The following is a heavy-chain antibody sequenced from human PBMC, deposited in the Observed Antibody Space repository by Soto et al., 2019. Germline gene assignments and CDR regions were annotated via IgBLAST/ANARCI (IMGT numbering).Heavy chain of an antibody. CDR3: ARDGYGDPYFYYGLDV. J-gene: IGHJ6*02. V-gene: IGHV3-48*03. Sequence: GGSLRLSCAASGSAFGFYEMTWVRQAPGKGLEWVSYIKTSGDTKYYADSVKGRFTISRDNARNSLYLQMNSLRAEDTAVYYCARDGYGDPYFYYGLDVWGQGTTVTVSS. D-gene: IGHD4-17*01. CDR2: IKTSGDTK. CDR1: GSAFGFYE.